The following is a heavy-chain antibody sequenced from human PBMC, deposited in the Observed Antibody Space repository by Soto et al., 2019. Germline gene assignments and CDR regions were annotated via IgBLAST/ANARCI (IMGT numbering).Heavy chain of an antibody. D-gene: IGHD6-13*01. CDR2: ISWNSGSI. CDR1: GFTFDDYA. Sequence: EVRLVESGGGLVQPGRSLRLSCAASGFTFDDYAMHWVRQAPGKGLEWVSGISWNSGSIGYADSVKGRFTISRDNAKNSLYLQMNSLRAEDTALYYCAKASAYSSSESFDYWGQGTLVTVSS. V-gene: IGHV3-9*01. J-gene: IGHJ4*02. CDR3: AKASAYSSSESFDY.